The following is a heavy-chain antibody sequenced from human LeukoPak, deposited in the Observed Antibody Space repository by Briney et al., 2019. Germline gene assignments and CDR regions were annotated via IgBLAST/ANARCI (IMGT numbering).Heavy chain of an antibody. J-gene: IGHJ2*01. Sequence: SETLSLTCTVSGDSIAHGFFWAWIRQPPGGGLEWIGSLYHSGTTYYNTSLNSRISTSVDTSKSQFSLKLRLLTAADTAVYYCGRVEVPRDINDWYFDLWGRGTLVTVSS. D-gene: IGHD2-15*01. CDR2: LYHSGTT. CDR3: GRVEVPRDINDWYFDL. CDR1: GDSIAHGFF. V-gene: IGHV4-38-2*02.